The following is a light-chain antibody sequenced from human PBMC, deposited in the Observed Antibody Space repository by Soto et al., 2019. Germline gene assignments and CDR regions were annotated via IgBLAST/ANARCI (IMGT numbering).Light chain of an antibody. CDR3: QAWDSSTVV. Sequence: SYELTQPHSVSVSPGQTASITCSGDKLGDKHACWYQQKPGQSPVLVIYQDSKRPSGIPERFSGSNSGNTATLTISGTQAMDEADYYCQAWDSSTVVFGGGTKVTVL. V-gene: IGLV3-1*01. CDR2: QDS. CDR1: KLGDKH. J-gene: IGLJ2*01.